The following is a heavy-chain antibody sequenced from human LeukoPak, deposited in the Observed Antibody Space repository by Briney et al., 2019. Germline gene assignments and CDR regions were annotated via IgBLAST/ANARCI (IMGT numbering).Heavy chain of an antibody. V-gene: IGHV1-2*02. D-gene: IGHD3-9*01. CDR3: GRGVFRYEN. CDR2: INPSNGGT. J-gene: IGHJ4*02. Sequence: ASVKVSCKTSGYTFSVNYINWVRQANGQGLEWMGWINPSNGGTNYAQKFQGRVTMSSDTSSSTAYMELSRLGYDDAAVYYCGRGVFRYENWGQGTLVTVSS. CDR1: GYTFSVNY.